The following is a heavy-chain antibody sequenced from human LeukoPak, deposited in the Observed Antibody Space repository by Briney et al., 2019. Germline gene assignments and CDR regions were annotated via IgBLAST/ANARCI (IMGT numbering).Heavy chain of an antibody. D-gene: IGHD3-22*01. Sequence: GASVKVSCKASGYTFTSYYMHWVRQAPGQGLEWMGIINPSGGSTSYAQKFQGRVTMTRDTSTSTVYMVLSSLRSEDTAVYYCASLASGSSGYGFYGMDVWGQGTTVTVSS. CDR2: INPSGGST. J-gene: IGHJ6*02. CDR3: ASLASGSSGYGFYGMDV. V-gene: IGHV1-46*01. CDR1: GYTFTSYY.